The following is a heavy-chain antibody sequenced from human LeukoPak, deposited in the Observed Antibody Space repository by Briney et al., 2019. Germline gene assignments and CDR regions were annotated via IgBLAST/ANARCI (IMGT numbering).Heavy chain of an antibody. V-gene: IGHV4-38-2*02. CDR1: GYSISSGYY. Sequence: KPSETLSLTCTVSGYSISSGYYWGWIRQPPGKGLEWIGSIYHSGSTYYNPSLKSRVTISVDTSKNQFSLNLTSVTAADTAVYYCAGDAITMTEGRGWFDPWGQGTLVTVSS. CDR3: AGDAITMTEGRGWFDP. J-gene: IGHJ5*02. D-gene: IGHD3-22*01. CDR2: IYHSGST.